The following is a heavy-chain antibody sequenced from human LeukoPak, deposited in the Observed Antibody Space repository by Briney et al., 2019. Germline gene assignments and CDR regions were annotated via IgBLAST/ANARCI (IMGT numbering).Heavy chain of an antibody. V-gene: IGHV1-46*03. CDR2: INPSGGST. CDR3: AREGRGGTIFGVVLNWFDP. J-gene: IGHJ5*02. D-gene: IGHD3-3*01. CDR1: GYTFTSYY. Sequence: ASVKVSCKASGYTFTSYYMHWVRQAPGQGLEWMGIINPSGGSTSYAQKFQGRVTMTRDTSTSTVYMELSSLRSKDTAVYYCAREGRGGTIFGVVLNWFDPWGQGTLVTVSS.